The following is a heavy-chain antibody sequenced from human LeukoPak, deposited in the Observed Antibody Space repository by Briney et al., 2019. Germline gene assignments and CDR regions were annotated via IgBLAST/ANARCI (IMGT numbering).Heavy chain of an antibody. Sequence: PSETLSLTCTVSSGSISSTTYYWGWIRQPPGKGLEWIGNIYYSGSTYYSPSLKSRITISVDTSTNQFSLRLSSVTAADTAVYYCARDRLWYGDYGYWGQGTLVTVSS. V-gene: IGHV4-39*02. CDR3: ARDRLWYGDYGY. CDR1: SGSISSTTYY. CDR2: IYYSGST. J-gene: IGHJ4*02. D-gene: IGHD4-17*01.